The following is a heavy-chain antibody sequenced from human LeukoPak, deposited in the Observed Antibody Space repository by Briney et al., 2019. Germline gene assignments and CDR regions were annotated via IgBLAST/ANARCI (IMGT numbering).Heavy chain of an antibody. CDR3: TTALSRFCTNGVCYFYYYYYYMDV. Sequence: GGSLRLSCAASGFTFSNAWMSWVRQAPGKGLEWVGRIKSKTDGGTTDYAAPVKGRFTISRDDSKNTLYLQMNSLKTEDTAVYYCTTALSRFCTNGVCYFYYYYYYMDVWGKGTTVTVSS. J-gene: IGHJ6*03. CDR2: IKSKTDGGTT. D-gene: IGHD2-8*01. V-gene: IGHV3-15*01. CDR1: GFTFSNAW.